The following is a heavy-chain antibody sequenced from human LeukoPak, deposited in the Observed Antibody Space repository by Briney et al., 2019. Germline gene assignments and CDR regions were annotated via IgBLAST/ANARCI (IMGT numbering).Heavy chain of an antibody. D-gene: IGHD5-12*01. CDR1: GFTFSSYG. V-gene: IGHV3-30*18. CDR2: ISYDGSNK. J-gene: IGHJ6*02. Sequence: GGSLRLSCAASGFTFSSYGMHWVRQAPGKGLEWVAVISYDGSNKYYADSVKGRFTISRDNSKNTLYLQMNSLRAEDTAVYYCAKAIELSGYDLYYYYGMDVWGQGTTVTVSS. CDR3: AKAIELSGYDLYYYYGMDV.